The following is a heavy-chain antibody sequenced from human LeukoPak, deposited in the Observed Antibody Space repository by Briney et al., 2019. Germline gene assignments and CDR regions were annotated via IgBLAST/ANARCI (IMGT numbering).Heavy chain of an antibody. D-gene: IGHD1-1*01. CDR2: IYYSIST. V-gene: IGHV4-31*01. J-gene: IGHJ6*03. CDR3: ARDNSSYYYYYMDV. Sequence: IYYSISTYYNPSLKRLVTKSVDTSKTQFSLKLSSVTAADTAVYYCARDNSSYYYYYMDVWGKGTTVTVSS.